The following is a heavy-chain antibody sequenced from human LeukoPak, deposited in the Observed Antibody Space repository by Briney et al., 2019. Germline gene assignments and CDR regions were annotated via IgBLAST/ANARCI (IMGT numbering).Heavy chain of an antibody. J-gene: IGHJ4*02. CDR3: ARDVYSGSYYADY. V-gene: IGHV4-39*07. Sequence: SETLSLTCTVSGGSISSRSYYWGWIRQPPGKGLEWIGSIYYSGSTYSNPSLESRVTISVETSKNQFSLKMSSVTAADTAVYYCARDVYSGSYYADYWGQGTLVTVSS. D-gene: IGHD1-26*01. CDR2: IYYSGST. CDR1: GGSISSRSYY.